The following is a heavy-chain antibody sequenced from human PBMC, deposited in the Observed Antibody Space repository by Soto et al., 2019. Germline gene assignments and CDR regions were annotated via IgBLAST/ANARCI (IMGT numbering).Heavy chain of an antibody. J-gene: IGHJ3*02. V-gene: IGHV4-31*03. CDR3: AGYCSSTSCYALDAFDI. Sequence: SETLSLTCTVSGGSISSGGYYWSWIRQHPGKGLEWIGYIYYSGSTYYNPSLKSRVTISVDTSKNQFSLKLSSVTAADTAVYYCAGYCSSTSCYALDAFDIWGQATIVTVSS. D-gene: IGHD2-2*03. CDR2: IYYSGST. CDR1: GGSISSGGYY.